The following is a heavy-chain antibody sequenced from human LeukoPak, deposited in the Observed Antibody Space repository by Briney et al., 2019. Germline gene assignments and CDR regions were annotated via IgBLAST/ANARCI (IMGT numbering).Heavy chain of an antibody. CDR3: ARVVGGAYYYDSSGPTSLPPRGY. D-gene: IGHD3-22*01. CDR2: IYHSGST. Sequence: PSETLSLTCAVSGGSISSSNWWSWVRQPPGKGLEWIGEIYHSGSTYYNPSLKSRVTISVDTSKNQFSLKLSPVTAADTAVYYCARVVGGAYYYDSSGPTSLPPRGYWGQGTLVTVSS. V-gene: IGHV4-4*02. CDR1: GGSISSSNW. J-gene: IGHJ4*02.